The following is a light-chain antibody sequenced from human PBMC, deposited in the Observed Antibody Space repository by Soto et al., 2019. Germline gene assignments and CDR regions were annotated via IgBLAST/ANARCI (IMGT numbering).Light chain of an antibody. V-gene: IGLV1-51*01. CDR3: ATWDNSRTVGV. J-gene: IGLJ2*01. Sequence: QSVLTQPPSVSAAPGQKVTISCSGTSSNIGKDYVSWYQQVPGTAPKLLIYDNNKRPSGIPDRFSGSKSGTSATLGITGLQTGDEADYYCATWDNSRTVGVFGGGTKLTVL. CDR2: DNN. CDR1: SSNIGKDY.